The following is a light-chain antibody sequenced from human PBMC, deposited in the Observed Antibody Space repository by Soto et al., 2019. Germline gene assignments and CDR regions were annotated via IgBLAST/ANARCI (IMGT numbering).Light chain of an antibody. CDR3: QQYHDWPPIT. J-gene: IGKJ5*01. CDR1: RSVINN. V-gene: IGKV3-15*01. CDR2: GAS. Sequence: EIVMTQSPATLSVSPGERATLSCRASRSVINNLAWYQQKPGQAPRLLIYGASTRATGIPARFSGSGSGTEFTLTIRSLQSEDFVVYYCQQYHDWPPITFGQGTRREIK.